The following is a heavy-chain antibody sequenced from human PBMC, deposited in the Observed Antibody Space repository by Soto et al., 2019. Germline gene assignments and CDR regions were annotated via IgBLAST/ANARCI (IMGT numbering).Heavy chain of an antibody. CDR2: MVSDGSTI. Sequence: QVQLVESGGGVVQPGTSLRLSCAASGFTFSAYGMQWVRQAPGKGLEWVALMVSDGSTIHYADSVKGRFTISRDNSKNLLRERMDSLRAEDGAIYWCGRGGVCGAARGVWIDYWGEGTLVGVSS. CDR3: GRGGVCGAARGVWIDY. V-gene: IGHV3-33*01. J-gene: IGHJ4*02. D-gene: IGHD2-8*01. CDR1: GFTFSAYG.